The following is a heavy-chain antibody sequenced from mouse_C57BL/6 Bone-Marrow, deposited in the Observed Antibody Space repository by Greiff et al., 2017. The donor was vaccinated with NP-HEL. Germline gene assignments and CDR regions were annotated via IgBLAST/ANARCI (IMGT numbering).Heavy chain of an antibody. CDR3: TTLGDFDY. CDR1: GFNIKDDY. Sequence: EVQLQQSGAELVRPGASVKLSCTASGFNIKDDYMHWVKQRPEQGLEWIGWIDPENGDTEYASKFQGKATITADTSSNTAYLQLSSLTSEDTAVYYCTTLGDFDYWGRGTTLTVSS. D-gene: IGHD4-1*01. J-gene: IGHJ2*01. V-gene: IGHV14-4*01. CDR2: IDPENGDT.